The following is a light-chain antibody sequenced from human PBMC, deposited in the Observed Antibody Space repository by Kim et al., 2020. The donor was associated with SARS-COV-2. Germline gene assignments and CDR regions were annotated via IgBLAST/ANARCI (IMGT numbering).Light chain of an antibody. CDR3: NSRDSNDNVV. V-gene: IGLV3-19*01. Sequence: VALGQTVRITGQGDSIRSYYATWYQQKPGQAPIVVIYGKNNRPSGIPDRFSGSSSGNTASLTITGTQAGDEADYYCNSRDSNDNVVFGGGTQLTVL. J-gene: IGLJ2*01. CDR1: SIRSYY. CDR2: GKN.